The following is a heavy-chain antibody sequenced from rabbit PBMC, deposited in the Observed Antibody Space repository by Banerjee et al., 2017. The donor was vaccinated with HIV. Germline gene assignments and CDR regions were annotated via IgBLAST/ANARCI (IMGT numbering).Heavy chain of an antibody. Sequence: QEQLVESGGDLVKPGASLTLTCAASGFDFSSYAMCWVRQAPGKGLEWIACIDGGDATTYYASWAKGRFTISKSSSTTVTLKMTSLTAADTATYFCTRNLGLWGPGTLVTVS. CDR2: IDGGDATT. CDR3: TRNLGL. V-gene: IGHV1S45*01. J-gene: IGHJ4*01. CDR1: GFDFSSYA.